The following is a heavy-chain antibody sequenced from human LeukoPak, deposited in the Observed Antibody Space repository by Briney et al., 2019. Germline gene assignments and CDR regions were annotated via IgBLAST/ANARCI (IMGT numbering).Heavy chain of an antibody. J-gene: IGHJ4*02. CDR3: ARGMVRGVIIVY. V-gene: IGHV1-3*01. CDR1: GGTFSSYA. D-gene: IGHD3-10*01. Sequence: GASVKVSCKASGGTFSSYAISWVRQAPGQGLEWMGWINAGNGNTKYSEKFQGRVTITRDTSASTAYMELSSLRSEDTAVYYCARGMVRGVIIVYWGQGTLVTVSS. CDR2: INAGNGNT.